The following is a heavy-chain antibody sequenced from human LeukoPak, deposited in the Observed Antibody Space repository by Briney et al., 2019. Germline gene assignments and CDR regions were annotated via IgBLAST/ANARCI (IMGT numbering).Heavy chain of an antibody. CDR2: ISPSGAGT. Sequence: GGSLRLSCAASGFTFSSYSMSWVRQAPGKGLEWVSAISPSGAGTYYAVSVKGLFTISRDNSKNTLYLQMNSLRAEDTAVYYCAKYTERAFDIWGQGTMVTVSS. J-gene: IGHJ3*02. D-gene: IGHD2-2*02. V-gene: IGHV3-23*01. CDR1: GFTFSSYS. CDR3: AKYTERAFDI.